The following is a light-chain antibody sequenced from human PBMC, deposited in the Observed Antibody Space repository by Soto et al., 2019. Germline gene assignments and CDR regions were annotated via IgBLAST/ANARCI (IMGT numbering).Light chain of an antibody. J-gene: IGLJ1*01. CDR2: SND. CDR3: GTWDRSLSAGV. Sequence: QSVLTQPPSASGTPGQRVTISCSGSGSNIGSHTVSWYQQLPGTAPNLLIYSNDQRPSGVPDRFSGSKSGTSASLAISGLQSEDEADYFCGTWDRSLSAGVFGTGTKVTVL. CDR1: GSNIGSHT. V-gene: IGLV1-44*01.